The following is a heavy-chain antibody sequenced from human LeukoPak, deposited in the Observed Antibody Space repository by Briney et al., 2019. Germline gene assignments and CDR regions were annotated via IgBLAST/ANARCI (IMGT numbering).Heavy chain of an antibody. CDR3: VGATTGLFDY. J-gene: IGHJ4*02. Sequence: SVKVSCKASGGTFSSYAISWVRQAPGQGLELMGGIIPIFGTANYAQKFQGRVTITADESTSTAYMEMSSLRSEDTDVYYCVGATTGLFDYWGQGTLVTVSS. CDR2: IIPIFGTA. CDR1: GGTFSSYA. D-gene: IGHD1-26*01. V-gene: IGHV1-69*01.